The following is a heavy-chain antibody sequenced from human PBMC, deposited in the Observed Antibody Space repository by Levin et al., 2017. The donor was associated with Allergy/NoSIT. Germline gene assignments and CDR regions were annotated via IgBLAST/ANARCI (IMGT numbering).Heavy chain of an antibody. Sequence: GSLRLSCTVSGISIYTHHWSWIRQSPGKGLEWIASTHYSGTTGYSPSLKSRVTISIDTSKNEFSLRLNSVTAADTALYYCAERGGGLWGQGTLVTVSS. V-gene: IGHV4-59*11. CDR2: THYSGTT. J-gene: IGHJ4*02. CDR1: GISIYTHH. D-gene: IGHD3-16*01. CDR3: AERGGGL.